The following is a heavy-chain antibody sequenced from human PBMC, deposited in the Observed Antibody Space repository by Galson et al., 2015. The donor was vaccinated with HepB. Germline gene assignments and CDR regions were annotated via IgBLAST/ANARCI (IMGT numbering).Heavy chain of an antibody. CDR3: TRDHDNGSYHFDY. J-gene: IGHJ4*02. Sequence: SLRPSCAASRFTFSSHTMHWIRQAPGKGLEYVAAISNDGGSTYYANSVRGRFTISRDNSKNTLYLQMGSLRAEDMAVYHCTRDHDNGSYHFDYWGQGTLVTVSS. D-gene: IGHD3-16*02. CDR1: RFTFSSHT. CDR2: ISNDGGST. V-gene: IGHV3-64*01.